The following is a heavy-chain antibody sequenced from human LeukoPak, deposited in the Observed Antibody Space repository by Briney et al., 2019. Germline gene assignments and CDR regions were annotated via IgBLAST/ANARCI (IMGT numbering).Heavy chain of an antibody. CDR3: ARDGGVRIVATIRGSFGWFDP. J-gene: IGHJ5*02. CDR2: VYHSGST. CDR1: GYSISSGYY. V-gene: IGHV4-38-2*02. D-gene: IGHD5-12*01. Sequence: SETLSLTCTVSGYSISSGYYWGWIRQPPGKGLEWIGSVYHSGSTYYNPSLKSRVTISVDTSKNQFSLKLSSVTAADTAVYYCARDGGVRIVATIRGSFGWFDPWGQGTLVTVSS.